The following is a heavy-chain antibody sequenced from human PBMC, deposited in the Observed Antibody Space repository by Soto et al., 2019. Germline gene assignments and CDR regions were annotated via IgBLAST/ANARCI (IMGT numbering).Heavy chain of an antibody. CDR1: GFTFSSYA. V-gene: IGHV3-23*01. J-gene: IGHJ4*02. Sequence: EVQLLESGGGLVQPGGSLRLSCAASGFTFSSYAMSWVRQAPGKGLGWVSAISGSGGSTYYADSVKGRFTISRDNSKNTLYLQMNSLRAEDTAVYYCAKDRAVAGTRGCFDYWGQGTLVTVSS. CDR2: ISGSGGST. CDR3: AKDRAVAGTRGCFDY. D-gene: IGHD6-19*01.